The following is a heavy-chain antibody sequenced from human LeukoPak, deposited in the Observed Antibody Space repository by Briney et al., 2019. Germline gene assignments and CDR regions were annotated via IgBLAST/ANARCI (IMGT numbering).Heavy chain of an antibody. CDR2: IFPADSDS. Sequence: GESLKISCKTSGYNFANYWIGWVRQMPGKGLEWMGIIFPADSDSRYSPSFQGQVTTSVDKSISTAYLQWTSLKASDTAMYYCARESRDGYKNPDYWGQGTLVTVSS. V-gene: IGHV5-51*01. D-gene: IGHD5-24*01. CDR1: GYNFANYW. CDR3: ARESRDGYKNPDY. J-gene: IGHJ4*02.